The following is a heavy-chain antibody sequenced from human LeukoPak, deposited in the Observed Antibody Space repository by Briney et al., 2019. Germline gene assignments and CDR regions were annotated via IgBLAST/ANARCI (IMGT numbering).Heavy chain of an antibody. V-gene: IGHV3-74*01. Sequence: GGSLRLSCATSGFIFSSYWMHWVRQAPGKGLVWVSRIKTDGSNTTYADSAKGRFTISRDNAKNTLYLQMNSLRVEDTAVYYCARSAYYDSRGFYYDYWGQGTLVTVSS. CDR1: GFIFSSYW. CDR2: IKTDGSNT. D-gene: IGHD3-22*01. CDR3: ARSAYYDSRGFYYDY. J-gene: IGHJ4*02.